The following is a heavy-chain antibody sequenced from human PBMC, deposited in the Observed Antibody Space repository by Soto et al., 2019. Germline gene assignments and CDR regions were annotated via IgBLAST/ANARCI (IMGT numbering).Heavy chain of an antibody. CDR1: GGSISSGGYY. CDR2: IYYSGST. Sequence: QVQLQESGPGLVKPSQTLSLTCTVSGGSISSGGYYWSWIRQHPGKGLEWIGYIYYSGSTYYNPSLKSRVTISVDTSKNQFSLKLSSVTAADTAVYYCARGVRGVNKYNWFDPWGQGTLVTVSS. CDR3: ARGVRGVNKYNWFDP. J-gene: IGHJ5*02. D-gene: IGHD3-10*01. V-gene: IGHV4-31*03.